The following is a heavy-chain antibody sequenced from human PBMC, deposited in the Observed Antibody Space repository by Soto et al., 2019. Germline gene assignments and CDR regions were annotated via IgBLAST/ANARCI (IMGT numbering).Heavy chain of an antibody. V-gene: IGHV4-59*01. CDR2: IYYSGST. CDR3: ARGITMVRGVIRYYFDY. D-gene: IGHD3-10*01. J-gene: IGHJ4*02. Sequence: WETLSLTGTVSGGSISSYYWSWIRQPPGKGLEWIGYIYYSGSTNYNPSLKSRVTISVDTSKNQFSLKLSSVTAADTAVYYCARGITMVRGVIRYYFDYWGQGTLVTVSS. CDR1: GGSISSYY.